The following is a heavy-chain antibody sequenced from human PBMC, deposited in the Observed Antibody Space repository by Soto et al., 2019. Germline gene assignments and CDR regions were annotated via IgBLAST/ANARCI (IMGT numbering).Heavy chain of an antibody. Sequence: SETLSLTCTVSGGSISSGGYYWSWIRQHPGKGLEWIGYIYYSGSTYYNPSLKSRVTISVDTSKNQFSLKLSSVTAADTAVYYCASENFWSGSRFDYWGQGTLVTVSS. V-gene: IGHV4-31*03. CDR3: ASENFWSGSRFDY. J-gene: IGHJ4*02. CDR2: IYYSGST. CDR1: GGSISSGGYY. D-gene: IGHD3-3*01.